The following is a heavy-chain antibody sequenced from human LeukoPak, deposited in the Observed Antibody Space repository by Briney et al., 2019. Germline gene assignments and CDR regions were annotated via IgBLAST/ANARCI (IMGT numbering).Heavy chain of an antibody. CDR3: ARDPGGSHPGVIFDY. V-gene: IGHV4-30-2*01. Sequence: KPSQTLSLTCAVSGGSISSGGYSWSWIRQPPGKGLEWIGYIYHSGSTYYNPSLKSRVTISLDTSKNQFSLKLNSVTAADTAVYYCARDPGGSHPGVIFDYWGQGILVTVS. J-gene: IGHJ4*02. D-gene: IGHD1-26*01. CDR2: IYHSGST. CDR1: GGSISSGGYS.